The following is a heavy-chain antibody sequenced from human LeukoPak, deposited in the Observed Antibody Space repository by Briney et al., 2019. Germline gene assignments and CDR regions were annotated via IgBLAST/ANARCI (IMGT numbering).Heavy chain of an antibody. V-gene: IGHV3-23*01. CDR1: EFTFTNYA. CDR3: AKLNAVNYFDS. Sequence: GGSLRLSCAASEFTFTNYALSWVRQAPGKGLEWVSTFSGPDTSSKTYYSDSVKGRFTNSRDNSKNTLSLQMDSLRAEDTAVYYCAKLNAVNYFDSWGQGILVTVSS. J-gene: IGHJ4*02. CDR2: FSGPDTSSKT.